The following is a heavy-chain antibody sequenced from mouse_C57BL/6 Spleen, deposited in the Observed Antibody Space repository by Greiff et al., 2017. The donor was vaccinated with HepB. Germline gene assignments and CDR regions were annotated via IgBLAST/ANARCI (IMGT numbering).Heavy chain of an antibody. Sequence: VQLQQPGAELVRPGSSVKLSCKASGYTFTSYWMDWVKQRPGQGLEWIGNIYPSASETNYNQKFTDKATLTVDKSSSTAYMQLSSLTSEDSAVYYCAREAYYSNEYYIEVWGKGTTVTVSS. CDR1: GYTFTSYW. CDR3: AREAYYSNEYYIEV. D-gene: IGHD2-5*01. J-gene: IGHJ1*03. CDR2: IYPSASET. V-gene: IGHV1-61*01.